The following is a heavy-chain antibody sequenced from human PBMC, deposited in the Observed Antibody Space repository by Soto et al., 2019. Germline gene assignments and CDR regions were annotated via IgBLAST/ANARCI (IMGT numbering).Heavy chain of an antibody. V-gene: IGHV3-33*01. Sequence: GGSLRLSCAASGFTFSSYGMHWVRQAPGKGLEWVAVIWYDGSNKYYADSVKGRFTISRDNSKNTLYLQMNSLRAEDTAVYYCARTFYDFWSGSSPDYYYYYGMDVWGQGTTVTVSS. CDR2: IWYDGSNK. CDR1: GFTFSSYG. CDR3: ARTFYDFWSGSSPDYYYYYGMDV. D-gene: IGHD3-3*01. J-gene: IGHJ6*02.